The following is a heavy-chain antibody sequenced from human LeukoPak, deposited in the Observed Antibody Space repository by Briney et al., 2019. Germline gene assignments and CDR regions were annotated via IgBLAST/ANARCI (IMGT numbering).Heavy chain of an antibody. CDR2: ITSSGTYI. Sequence: PGGSLRLSCAASGFTFSNYNMNWVRQAPGKAMDWVSSITSSGTYIFYADSVKGRFTISRDNAKNSLYLEMNSLSPEDTALYYCARSSTTVTTRFFDLWGRGTLVTVSS. V-gene: IGHV3-21*04. D-gene: IGHD4-17*01. CDR1: GFTFSNYN. CDR3: ARSSTTVTTRFFDL. J-gene: IGHJ2*01.